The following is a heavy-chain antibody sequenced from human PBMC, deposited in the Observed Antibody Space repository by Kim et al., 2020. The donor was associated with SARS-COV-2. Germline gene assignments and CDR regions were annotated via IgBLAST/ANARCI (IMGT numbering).Heavy chain of an antibody. CDR2: IYYSGST. Sequence: SETLSLTCTVSGGSISSYYWSWIRQPPGKGLEWIGYIYYSGSTNYNPSLKSRVTISVDTSKNQFSLKLSSVTAADTAVYYCARHSQVAAGIRWERYYYYGMDVWGQGTTVTVSS. V-gene: IGHV4-59*08. CDR1: GGSISSYY. J-gene: IGHJ6*02. D-gene: IGHD6-13*01. CDR3: ARHSQVAAGIRWERYYYYGMDV.